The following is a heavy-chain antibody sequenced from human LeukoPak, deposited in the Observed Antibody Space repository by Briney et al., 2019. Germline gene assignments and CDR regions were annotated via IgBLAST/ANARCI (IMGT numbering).Heavy chain of an antibody. CDR3: AREAPGAHNHFDY. D-gene: IGHD1-26*01. CDR1: GFTFSSYG. CDR2: IWYDGSNK. Sequence: PGRSLRLSCAASGFTFSSYGMHWVRQAPGKGLEWVAVIWYDGSNKYYADSVKGRFTISRDNSKDTLYLQMNGLRAEDTAVYYCAREAPGAHNHFDYWGQGTLVTVSS. V-gene: IGHV3-33*01. J-gene: IGHJ4*02.